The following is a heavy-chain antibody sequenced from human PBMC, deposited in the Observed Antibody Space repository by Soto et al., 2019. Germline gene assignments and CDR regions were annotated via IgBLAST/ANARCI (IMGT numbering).Heavy chain of an antibody. CDR3: AKEDSSSWLYGYFDL. J-gene: IGHJ2*01. CDR1: GFTFSSYG. Sequence: QVQLVESGGSVVQPGRSLRLSCAASGFTFSSYGMHWVRQAPGKGLEWVAVISYDGSNKYYADSVKGRFTISRDNSKNTLYLQMNSLRAEDTAVYYCAKEDSSSWLYGYFDLWGRGNLVHVPS. D-gene: IGHD6-13*01. V-gene: IGHV3-30*18. CDR2: ISYDGSNK.